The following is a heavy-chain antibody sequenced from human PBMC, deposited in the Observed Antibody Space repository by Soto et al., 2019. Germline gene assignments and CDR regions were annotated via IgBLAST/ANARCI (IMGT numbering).Heavy chain of an antibody. J-gene: IGHJ4*02. CDR2: IRADNGNT. D-gene: IGHD6-13*01. Sequence: ASVKVSCKASGYTFTTSSITWVRQAPGQGLEWMGWIRADNGNTNYAQKLQDRVTMTTDTSTSTAYMELRSLRSDDTAVYYCARDRNSSPYWGQGTLATVSS. V-gene: IGHV1-18*01. CDR3: ARDRNSSPY. CDR1: GYTFTTSS.